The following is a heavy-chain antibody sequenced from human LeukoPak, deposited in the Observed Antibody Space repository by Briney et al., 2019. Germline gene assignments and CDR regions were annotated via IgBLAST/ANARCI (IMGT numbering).Heavy chain of an antibody. CDR3: ARGGNYYDSSGYPDTFDY. CDR1: GYTFTSYA. CDR2: IIPILGIA. V-gene: IGHV1-69*04. J-gene: IGHJ4*02. D-gene: IGHD3-22*01. Sequence: SVKVSCKASGYTFTSYAMNWVRQAPGQGLEWMGRIIPILGIANYAQKFQGRVTITADKSTSTAYMELNSLRSEDTAVYYCARGGNYYDSSGYPDTFDYWGQGTLVTVSS.